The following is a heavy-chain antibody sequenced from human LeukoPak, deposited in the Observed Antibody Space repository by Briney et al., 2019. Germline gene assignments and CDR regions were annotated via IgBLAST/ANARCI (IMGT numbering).Heavy chain of an antibody. Sequence: GGSLRLSCAASGFTFSDSYMSWVRQAPGKGLEWVGRIKTKTEGGTTEYAAPVKGRFTISRDDSKNTLYLQMNSLKTEDTAVYYCTKASFGVFMNYFDYWGQGALVTVSS. CDR2: IKTKTEGGTT. CDR1: GFTFSDSY. J-gene: IGHJ4*02. D-gene: IGHD3-3*01. V-gene: IGHV3-15*01. CDR3: TKASFGVFMNYFDY.